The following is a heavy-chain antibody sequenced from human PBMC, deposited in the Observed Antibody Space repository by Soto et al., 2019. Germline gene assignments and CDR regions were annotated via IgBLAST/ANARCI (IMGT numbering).Heavy chain of an antibody. CDR1: GFTFSSYA. V-gene: IGHV3-23*01. CDR2: ISGSAVST. Sequence: GGSLRLSCAASGFTFSSYAMNWVRQAPGKGLEWVSAISGSAVSTYYADSVKGRFTISRDNSKNTLFLQMGSLRAEDTAVYYCAKGYCSGGTCYPIDSWGQGTLVTVSS. CDR3: AKGYCSGGTCYPIDS. J-gene: IGHJ4*02. D-gene: IGHD2-15*01.